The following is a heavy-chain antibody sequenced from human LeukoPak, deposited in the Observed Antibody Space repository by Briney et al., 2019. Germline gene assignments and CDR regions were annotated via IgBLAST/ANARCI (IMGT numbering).Heavy chain of an antibody. D-gene: IGHD2-2*01. J-gene: IGHJ4*02. V-gene: IGHV1-18*01. Sequence: ASVTVSCKASGYTFTSYGISWLRQAPGQGLEWMGCISAYNGNTNYAQKLQGRVTMTTDTSTSTAYMELRSLRSDDTAVYYCARDRVLYGSSTSCYVAYWGQGTLVTVSS. CDR2: ISAYNGNT. CDR3: ARDRVLYGSSTSCYVAY. CDR1: GYTFTSYG.